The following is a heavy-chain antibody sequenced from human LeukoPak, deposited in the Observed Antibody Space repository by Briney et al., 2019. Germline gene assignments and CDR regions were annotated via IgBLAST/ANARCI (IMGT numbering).Heavy chain of an antibody. CDR3: ARDLACSSTSCSDYGMDV. V-gene: IGHV3-21*01. CDR1: GFTFSTYS. CDR2: ISSNNRYI. J-gene: IGHJ6*02. Sequence: GGSLRLSCAASGFTFSTYSMNWVRQAPGKGLEWVSSISSNNRYIYYADSVKGRFTISRDNAKNSLYLQMNSLRAEDTAVYYCARDLACSSTSCSDYGMDVWGQGTTVTVSS. D-gene: IGHD2-2*01.